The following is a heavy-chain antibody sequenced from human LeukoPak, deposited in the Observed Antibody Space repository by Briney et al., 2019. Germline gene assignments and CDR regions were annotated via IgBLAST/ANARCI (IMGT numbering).Heavy chain of an antibody. V-gene: IGHV4-39*07. J-gene: IGHJ5*02. CDR2: IYYSGST. Sequence: SETLSLTCTVSGGSISSSSYYWGWIRQPPGKGLEWIGSIYYSGSTYYNPSLKSRVTISVDTSKNQFSLKLSSVTAADTAVYYCAIDRGRRKITMVRGGGSWFDPWGQGTLVTVSS. CDR1: GGSISSSSYY. CDR3: AIDRGRRKITMVRGGGSWFDP. D-gene: IGHD3-10*01.